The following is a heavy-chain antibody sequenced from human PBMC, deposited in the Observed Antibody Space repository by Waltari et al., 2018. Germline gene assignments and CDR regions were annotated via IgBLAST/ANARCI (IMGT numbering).Heavy chain of an antibody. Sequence: EVQLLESGGGLVQPGGSLRLSCAASGFTFSSYAMSWVRQAPGKGLEWVSAISGSGGSTYYADSVKGRFTISRDNSKNTLYLQMNSLRAEDTAIYYCARDGRGVNSQFNLFDLWGQGLQVTVSS. V-gene: IGHV3-23*01. J-gene: IGHJ5*02. D-gene: IGHD2-8*01. CDR2: ISGSGGST. CDR1: GFTFSSYA. CDR3: ARDGRGVNSQFNLFDL.